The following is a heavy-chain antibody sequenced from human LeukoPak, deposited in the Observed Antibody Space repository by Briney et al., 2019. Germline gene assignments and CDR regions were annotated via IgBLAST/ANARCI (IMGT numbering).Heavy chain of an antibody. CDR2: IAKDGSDK. Sequence: GGSLRLSCAASGFTVSSNYMSWVRQAPGKGLEWVAVIAKDGSDKYYPGSVRGRFTISRDNSKNTIYLQMDSLRAEDTAIYYCARDYWWNYDYWGQGTLVTVSS. V-gene: IGHV3-30-3*01. J-gene: IGHJ4*02. CDR1: GFTVSSNY. CDR3: ARDYWWNYDY. D-gene: IGHD1-7*01.